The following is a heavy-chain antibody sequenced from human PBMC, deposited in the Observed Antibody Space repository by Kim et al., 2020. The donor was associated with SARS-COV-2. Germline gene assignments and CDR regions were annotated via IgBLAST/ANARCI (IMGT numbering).Heavy chain of an antibody. J-gene: IGHJ4*02. CDR2: IYYIGST. D-gene: IGHD4-17*01. CDR3: ARNYGDYLDY. V-gene: IGHV4-59*01. Sequence: SETLSLTCTVSGGSISSYYWSWIRQPPGKGLEWIGYIYYIGSTNYNPSLKSRVTISVDTSKNQFSLKLSSVTAADTAVYYCARNYGDYLDYWGQGTLVTVSS. CDR1: GGSISSYY.